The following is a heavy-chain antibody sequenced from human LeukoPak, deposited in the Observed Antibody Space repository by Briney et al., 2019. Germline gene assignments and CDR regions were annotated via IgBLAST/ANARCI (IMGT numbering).Heavy chain of an antibody. J-gene: IGHJ4*02. V-gene: IGHV3-23*01. CDR3: ARDRLGAMLFFDS. D-gene: IGHD3-16*01. CDR1: GFTFSSYG. Sequence: GGTLRLSCAASGFTFSSYGMSWVRQAPGKGLEWVSAITGTGHITYYADSVKGRFTISRDNSKNTLYLQMNSLRAEDTALYYCARDRLGAMLFFDSWGQGTLVTVSS. CDR2: ITGTGHIT.